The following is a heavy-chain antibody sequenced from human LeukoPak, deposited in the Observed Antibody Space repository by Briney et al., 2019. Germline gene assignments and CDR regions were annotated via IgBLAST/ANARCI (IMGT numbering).Heavy chain of an antibody. CDR2: IIPIFGTA. J-gene: IGHJ6*02. CDR1: GGTFSSYA. CDR3: ATDPYQLLRGLYYYYYGMDV. V-gene: IGHV1-69*01. D-gene: IGHD2-2*01. Sequence: SVKVSCKASGGTFSSYAISWVRQAPGQGLEWMGGIIPIFGTANYAQKFQGRVTITADESTSTAYMELSSLRSEDTAVYYCATDPYQLLRGLYYYYYGMDVWGQGTTVTVSS.